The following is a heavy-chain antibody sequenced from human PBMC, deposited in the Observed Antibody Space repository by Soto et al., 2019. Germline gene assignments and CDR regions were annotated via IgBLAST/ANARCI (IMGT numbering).Heavy chain of an antibody. Sequence: QVQLVQSGAEVKKPGSSVKVSCTASGGTFSSYTITWVRQDPGQGLEWMGRIIPLLGIANYAQEFQGRVTINAYTSTSTAYMELSSLRSEDTAVEDCASSGYSGYDSPDYYYMDVWCKGTTVTVSS. V-gene: IGHV1-69*02. J-gene: IGHJ6*03. CDR1: GGTFSSYT. CDR2: IIPLLGIA. CDR3: ASSGYSGYDSPDYYYMDV. D-gene: IGHD5-12*01.